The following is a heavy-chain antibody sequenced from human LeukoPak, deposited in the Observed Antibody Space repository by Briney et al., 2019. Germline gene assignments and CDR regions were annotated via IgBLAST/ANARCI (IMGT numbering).Heavy chain of an antibody. J-gene: IGHJ3*02. V-gene: IGHV3-11*04. D-gene: IGHD1-1*01. CDR2: ISSSGSTI. CDR1: GFTFSDYY. Sequence: AGGSLRLSCAASGFTFSDYYMSWIRQAPGKGLEWVSYISSSGSTIYYADSVKGRFTISRDNAKNSLYLQMNSLRAEDTAVYYCARGPNWNDAAFDIWGQGTMVTVSS. CDR3: ARGPNWNDAAFDI.